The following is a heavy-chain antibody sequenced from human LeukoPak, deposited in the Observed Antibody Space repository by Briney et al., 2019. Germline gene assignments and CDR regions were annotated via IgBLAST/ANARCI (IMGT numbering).Heavy chain of an antibody. CDR2: INPNSGGT. CDR3: ARSGIAAAGVFDY. D-gene: IGHD6-13*01. J-gene: IGHJ4*02. Sequence: GASVKVSCKASGYTFTGYYMHWVRQAPGQGLEWMGWINPNSGGTNYAQKFQGRVTMTRDTSISTAYMELSRLRSDDTAMYYCARSGIAAAGVFDYWGQGTLVTVSS. V-gene: IGHV1-2*02. CDR1: GYTFTGYY.